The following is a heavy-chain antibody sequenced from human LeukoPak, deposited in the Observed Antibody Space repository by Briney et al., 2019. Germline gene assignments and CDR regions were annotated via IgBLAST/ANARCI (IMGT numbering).Heavy chain of an antibody. Sequence: GGSLRLSCAASGFTFDDYGMSWVRQAPGKGLEWVSVIYSGGSTYYADSVKGRFTISRDNSKNTLYLQMNSLRAEDTAVYYCARLVGATTDYYYYYYMDVWGKGTTVTVSS. D-gene: IGHD1-26*01. CDR2: IYSGGST. V-gene: IGHV3-53*01. CDR3: ARLVGATTDYYYYYYMDV. J-gene: IGHJ6*03. CDR1: GFTFDDYG.